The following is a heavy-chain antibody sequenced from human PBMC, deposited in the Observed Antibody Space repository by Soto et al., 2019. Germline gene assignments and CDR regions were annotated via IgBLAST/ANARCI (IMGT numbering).Heavy chain of an antibody. V-gene: IGHV1-69*13. D-gene: IGHD6-19*01. CDR2: IIPIFGTA. Sequence: ASVKVSCKASGGTFSSYAISWVRQAPGQGLEWMGGIIPIFGTANYAQKFQGRVTITADESTSTAYMELSSLRSEDTAVYYCARGGKGSGWFPFDYWGQGTLVTVPS. CDR1: GGTFSSYA. J-gene: IGHJ4*02. CDR3: ARGGKGSGWFPFDY.